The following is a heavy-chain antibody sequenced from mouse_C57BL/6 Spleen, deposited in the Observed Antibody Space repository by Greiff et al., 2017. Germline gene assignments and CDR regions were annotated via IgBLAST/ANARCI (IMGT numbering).Heavy chain of an antibody. CDR3: ARGGGSSPFAY. D-gene: IGHD1-1*01. J-gene: IGHJ3*01. CDR1: GYTFTSYW. V-gene: IGHV1-55*01. Sequence: QVQLQQPGAELVKPGASVKMSCKASGYTFTSYWITWVKQRPGQGLEWIGDIYPGSGSTNYNEKFKSKATLTVGTSSSTAYMQLSSLPSEDSAVYYCARGGGSSPFAYWGQGTLVTVSA. CDR2: IYPGSGST.